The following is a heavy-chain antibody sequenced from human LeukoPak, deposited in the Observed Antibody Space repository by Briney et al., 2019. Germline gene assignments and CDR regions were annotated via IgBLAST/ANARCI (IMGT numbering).Heavy chain of an antibody. J-gene: IGHJ4*02. V-gene: IGHV4-39*07. D-gene: IGHD2-15*01. CDR1: GGSISSSSYY. CDR2: IYYGGST. CDR3: ARRVVVVAATWTGTHFDY. Sequence: SETLSLTCTVSGGSISSSSYYWGWIRQPPGKGLEWIGSIYYGGSTYYNPSLKSRVTISVDTSNNQFSLKLSSVTAADTAVYYCARRVVVVAATWTGTHFDYWGQGTLVTVFS.